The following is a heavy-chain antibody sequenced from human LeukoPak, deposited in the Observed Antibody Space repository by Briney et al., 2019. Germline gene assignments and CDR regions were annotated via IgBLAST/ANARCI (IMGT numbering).Heavy chain of an antibody. CDR1: GYTLTELS. CDR2: FDPEDGET. Sequence: ASVKVSCKVSGYTLTELSMHWVRQAPGKGLEWMGGFDPEDGETIYAQKFQGRVTMTRNTSISTAYMELSSLRSEDTAVYYCARGGVGATYFDYWGQGTLVTVSS. J-gene: IGHJ4*02. CDR3: ARGGVGATYFDY. D-gene: IGHD1-26*01. V-gene: IGHV1-24*01.